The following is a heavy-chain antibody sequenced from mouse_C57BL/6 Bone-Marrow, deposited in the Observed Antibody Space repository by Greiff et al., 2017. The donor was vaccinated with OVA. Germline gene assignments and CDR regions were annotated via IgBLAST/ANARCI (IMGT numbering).Heavy chain of an antibody. V-gene: IGHV1-50*01. CDR1: GYTFTSYW. CDR2: IDPSDSYT. CDR3: ARAVTNGDFDY. J-gene: IGHJ2*01. Sequence: QVQLQQPGAELVKPGASVKLSCKASGYTFTSYWMQWVKQRPGQGLEWIGEIDPSDSYTNYNQKFKGKATLTVDTSSSTADMRLSSLTSEDSAVYYCARAVTNGDFDYWGQGTTLTVSS. D-gene: IGHD2-2*01.